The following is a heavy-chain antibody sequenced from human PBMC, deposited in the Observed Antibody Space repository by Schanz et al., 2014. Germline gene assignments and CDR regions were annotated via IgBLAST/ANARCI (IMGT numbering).Heavy chain of an antibody. CDR2: IIPILGIA. Sequence: QVQLVQSGAEVKKPGSSMKVSCKASGGTFNSYTINWVRQAPGQGLEWMGRIIPILGIANYAQKFQGRVTITADRSTSTVYMELSSLRSEDTVMYYCARAPTAYCSDTSCLWTAFDYWGQGTLVTVSS. V-gene: IGHV1-69*02. CDR1: GGTFNSYT. CDR3: ARAPTAYCSDTSCLWTAFDY. J-gene: IGHJ4*02. D-gene: IGHD2-2*01.